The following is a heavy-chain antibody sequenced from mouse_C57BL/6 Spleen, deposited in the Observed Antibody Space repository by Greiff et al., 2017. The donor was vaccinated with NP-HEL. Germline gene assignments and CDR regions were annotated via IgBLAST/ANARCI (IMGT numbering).Heavy chain of an antibody. CDR2: INPYNGGT. CDR1: GYTFTDYY. V-gene: IGHV1-19*01. J-gene: IGHJ2*01. Sequence: EVQLQQSGPVLVKPGASVKMSCKASGYTFTDYYMNWVKQSHGKSLEWIGVINPYNGGTSYNQKFKGKATLTVDKSSSTAYMELNSLTSEDSAVYYCAREGDYYGSPYYFDYWGQGTTLTVSS. D-gene: IGHD1-1*01. CDR3: AREGDYYGSPYYFDY.